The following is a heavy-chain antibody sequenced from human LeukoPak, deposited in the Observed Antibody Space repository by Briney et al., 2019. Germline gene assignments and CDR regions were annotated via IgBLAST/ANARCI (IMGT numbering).Heavy chain of an antibody. Sequence: PSETLSLTCTVSGGSINSYYWSWIRQPPGRGLEWSGSIHYSGSTSSNPSLRSRVTISVDKSKNQFSLKLSSVAAADTAGYYFARLLTPSRFGRDTYLYHFIDVWGKGTTVTVSS. CDR3: ARLLTPSRFGRDTYLYHFIDV. CDR2: IHYSGST. V-gene: IGHV4-59*01. CDR1: GGSINSYY. D-gene: IGHD2/OR15-2a*01. J-gene: IGHJ6*03.